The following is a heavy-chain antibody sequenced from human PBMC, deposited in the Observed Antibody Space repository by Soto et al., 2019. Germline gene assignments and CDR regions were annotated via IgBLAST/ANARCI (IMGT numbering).Heavy chain of an antibody. Sequence: QIILKESGPTLVKPTQTLTLTCTFSGFSLSTSGVGVGWIRQPPGKALEWLALLYWDDEKLYSPSLKNRLTITKDSSKNQVILTMTNVDPVDTATYYCAHQTEWTMTIFDYWGQGNLVTVSS. CDR3: AHQTEWTMTIFDY. CDR1: GFSLSTSGVG. CDR2: LYWDDEK. J-gene: IGHJ4*02. V-gene: IGHV2-5*02. D-gene: IGHD3-3*01.